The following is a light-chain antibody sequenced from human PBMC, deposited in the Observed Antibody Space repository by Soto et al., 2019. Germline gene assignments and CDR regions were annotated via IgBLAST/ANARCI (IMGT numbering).Light chain of an antibody. CDR2: GAS. CDR3: QQYNNRPRT. CDR1: QSVSSN. Sequence: EIVMTQSPATLSVSPGERATLSCRASQSVSSNLAWYQQKPGQAPRLLIYGASTRATGIPATSSGSGPGTESTLTISSLHSEDFPVYSCQQYNNRPRTFGQGTKVDI. J-gene: IGKJ1*01. V-gene: IGKV3-15*01.